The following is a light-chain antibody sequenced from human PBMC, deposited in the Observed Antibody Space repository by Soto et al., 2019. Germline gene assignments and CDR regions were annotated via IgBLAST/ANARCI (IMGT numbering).Light chain of an antibody. V-gene: IGKV3-20*01. CDR3: HQYGSSPFT. CDR2: GAS. CDR1: QSVSSSY. J-gene: IGKJ3*01. Sequence: EIVLTQSPGTLSLSPGERATLSCRASQSVSSSYLAWYQQKPGQAPRLLIYGASSRATGIPDRFSGSGSGTDFTITISRLEPEDFAVYYCHQYGSSPFTFGPVTKVDIK.